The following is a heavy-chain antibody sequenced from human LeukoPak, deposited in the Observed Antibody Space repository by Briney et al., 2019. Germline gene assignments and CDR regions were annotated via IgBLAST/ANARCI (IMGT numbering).Heavy chain of an antibody. J-gene: IGHJ4*02. D-gene: IGHD2/OR15-2a*01. CDR3: ARDIGAPRLPPVKQTGFYFNL. Sequence: PGGSLRLSCTGSEFIFSAFTLNWVRLVPGKGLEWVSLISSSGTYVYYADSVKGRFTVSRDNSKNSVYLQMHSLRVEDTAIYYCARDIGAPRLPPVKQTGFYFNLWGQGTPVTVSS. CDR1: EFIFSAFT. V-gene: IGHV3-21*01. CDR2: ISSSGTYV.